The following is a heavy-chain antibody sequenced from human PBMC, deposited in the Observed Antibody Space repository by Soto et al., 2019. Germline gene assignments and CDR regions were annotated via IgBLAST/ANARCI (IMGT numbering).Heavy chain of an antibody. CDR3: ARERSAAGTGWFDP. D-gene: IGHD6-13*01. J-gene: IGHJ5*02. Sequence: QVQLVQSGAEVKKPGASVKVSCKASGYTFTSYDINWVRQATGQGLEWMGWMNPNSGNTGYAQKFQGRVTMTRNTTISTAYMELSSLRSEDTAVYFCARERSAAGTGWFDPWGQGTLVTVSS. CDR1: GYTFTSYD. V-gene: IGHV1-8*01. CDR2: MNPNSGNT.